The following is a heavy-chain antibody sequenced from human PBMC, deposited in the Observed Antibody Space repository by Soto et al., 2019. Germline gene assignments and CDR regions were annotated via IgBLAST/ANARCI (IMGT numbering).Heavy chain of an antibody. V-gene: IGHV5-51*01. Sequence: ESLKISCQGSGYSFTNYWARWVRQIPGKGLEWMGIIHPGDSDTRYSPFFQGQVTISADKSISTAYLQWSSLKASDTAMYYCARHNRYSSTWFEGWFDPWGQGTLVTVSS. CDR3: ARHNRYSSTWFEGWFDP. J-gene: IGHJ5*02. CDR1: GYSFTNYW. D-gene: IGHD6-13*01. CDR2: IHPGDSDT.